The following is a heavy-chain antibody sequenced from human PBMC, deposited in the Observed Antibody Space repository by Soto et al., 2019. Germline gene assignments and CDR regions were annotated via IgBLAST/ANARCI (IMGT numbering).Heavy chain of an antibody. J-gene: IGHJ3*02. D-gene: IGHD2-8*01. CDR1: GFTFSSYS. CDR3: ARESGGYFTNGVCYRREASHI. Sequence: GGSLRLCCAASGFTFSSYSMKWVRQAPGKGLEWVSSISSSSYIYYADSVKGRFTISRDNAKNSLYPQMNSLRAEDTVVYYCARESGGYFTNGVCYRREASHIWCTGTMVTVSS. CDR2: ISSSSYI. V-gene: IGHV3-21*01.